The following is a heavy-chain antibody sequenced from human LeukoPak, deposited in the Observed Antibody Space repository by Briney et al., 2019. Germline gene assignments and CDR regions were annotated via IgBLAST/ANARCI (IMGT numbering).Heavy chain of an antibody. CDR3: AKDRRRDGYNFDY. CDR2: ISGSGGST. V-gene: IGHV3-23*01. CDR1: GFTFSSYA. Sequence: GGSQRLSCAASGFTFSSYAMSWVRQAPGKGLEWVSAISGSGGSTYYADSVKGRFTISRDNSKNTLYLQMNSLRAEDTAVYYCAKDRRRDGYNFDYWGQGTLVTVSS. J-gene: IGHJ4*02. D-gene: IGHD5-24*01.